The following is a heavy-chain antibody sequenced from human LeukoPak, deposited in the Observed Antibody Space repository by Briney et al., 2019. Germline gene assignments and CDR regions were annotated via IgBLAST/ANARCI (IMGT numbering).Heavy chain of an antibody. CDR2: INPGGGST. D-gene: IGHD6-19*01. CDR3: ARVIAVADTFDY. CDR1: GYTFTNHY. V-gene: IGHV1-46*01. J-gene: IGHJ4*02. Sequence: ASVKVSCKASGYTFTNHYMHWMRQAPGQGLEWMGIINPGGGSTSYPQKFQGRVTMTRDTSTSTVYMELSSLRSEDTAVYYCARVIAVADTFDYWGQGTLVTVSS.